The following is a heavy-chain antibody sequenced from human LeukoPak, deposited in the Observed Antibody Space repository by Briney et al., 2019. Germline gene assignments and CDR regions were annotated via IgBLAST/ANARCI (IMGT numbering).Heavy chain of an antibody. CDR3: ARVHDYGDGVDP. J-gene: IGHJ5*02. CDR1: GYTFTGYY. Sequence: ASVKVSCKASGYTFTGYYMHWVRQAPGQGLEWMGGIIPIFGTANYAQKFQGRVTMTRNTSISTAYMELSSLRSEDTAVYYCARVHDYGDGVDPWGQGTLVTVSS. V-gene: IGHV1-2*02. CDR2: IIPIFGTA. D-gene: IGHD4-17*01.